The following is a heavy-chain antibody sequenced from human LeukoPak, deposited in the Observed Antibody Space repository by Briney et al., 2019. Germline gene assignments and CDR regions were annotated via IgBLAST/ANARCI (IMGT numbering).Heavy chain of an antibody. V-gene: IGHV1-46*01. D-gene: IGHD3-10*01. CDR3: ATSPYYYGSGSLREDV. CDR1: GYTFTSYY. Sequence: ASVKVSCKASGYTFTSYYMHWVRQAPGQGLEWMGIINPSGGSTSYAQKFQGRVTMTRDTSISTAYMELSRLRSDDTAVYYCATSPYYYGSGSLREDVWGKGTTVTVSS. J-gene: IGHJ6*04. CDR2: INPSGGST.